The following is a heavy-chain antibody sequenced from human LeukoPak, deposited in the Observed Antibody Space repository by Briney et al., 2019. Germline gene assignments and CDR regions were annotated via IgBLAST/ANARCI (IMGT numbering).Heavy chain of an antibody. CDR2: MIQSGSS. V-gene: IGHV4-34*01. D-gene: IGHD5-12*01. CDR3: ARGNIVATILGGLHGTTAFDF. J-gene: IGHJ4*02. Sequence: SETLSLTCGVSGGAFSDYYWSWIRQAPGKGLEWIGEMIQSGSSNYNPPLRSRVTISGDTSRNQFSLKLNSLTAADTAVYYCARGNIVATILGGLHGTTAFDFWGQGILVTASS. CDR1: GGAFSDYY.